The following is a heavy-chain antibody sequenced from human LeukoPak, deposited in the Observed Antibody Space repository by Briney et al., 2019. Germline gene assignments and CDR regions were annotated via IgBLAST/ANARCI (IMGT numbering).Heavy chain of an antibody. J-gene: IGHJ4*02. D-gene: IGHD3-10*01. V-gene: IGHV3-7*01. CDR1: GFTFTNYW. Sequence: PGGSLGPSCEAPGFTFTNYWRSWFRQAPGKGLDWLANIKPDGSEKYYVDSVKGRFTIFRDNAKNSLYLQMNSLRAEDTAVYYCARDYYYGSGSYLKWGQGTLVTVSS. CDR2: IKPDGSEK. CDR3: ARDYYYGSGSYLK.